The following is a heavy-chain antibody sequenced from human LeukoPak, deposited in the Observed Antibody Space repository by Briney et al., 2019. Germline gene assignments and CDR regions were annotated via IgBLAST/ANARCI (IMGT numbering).Heavy chain of an antibody. CDR3: ARVRGNSEIDY. D-gene: IGHD4-23*01. V-gene: IGHV4-31*03. Sequence: SETLSLTCSISGGSISSGAYYWSWIRQHPGRGLEWIGYIYYSGSTFYNPSLKSRVTISVDTSKNQFSLKLSSVTAADTAVYYCARVRGNSEIDYWGQGTLVTVCS. J-gene: IGHJ4*02. CDR1: GGSISSGAYY. CDR2: IYYSGST.